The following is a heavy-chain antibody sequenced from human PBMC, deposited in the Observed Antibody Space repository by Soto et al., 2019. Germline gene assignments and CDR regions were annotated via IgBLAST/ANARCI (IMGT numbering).Heavy chain of an antibody. CDR2: IYHSGNT. Sequence: LSLTCAVSGGSISSGGYSWTWIRQPPGKGLEWIGYIYHSGNTYYNPSLKSRVTISVDTSKNQFSLKLSSVTAADTAVYYCARGGRFLEWLHRYGEAYYGMDLWGRGTTVTVSS. V-gene: IGHV4-30-2*01. D-gene: IGHD3-3*01. CDR1: GGSISSGGYS. J-gene: IGHJ6*02. CDR3: ARGGRFLEWLHRYGEAYYGMDL.